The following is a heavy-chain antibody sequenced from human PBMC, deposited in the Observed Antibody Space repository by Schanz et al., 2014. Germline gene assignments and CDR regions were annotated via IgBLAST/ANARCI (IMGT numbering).Heavy chain of an antibody. D-gene: IGHD3-3*01. V-gene: IGHV1-3*04. J-gene: IGHJ4*02. Sequence: QVHLVQSGAEVKRPGASVKVSCKASEYSFTSYSMHWVRQAPGQRLEWMGWIYTGSGDTKYSQNFQGRVTMTTDTSTSTAYMALTDLRSDDTAVYYCARDRRFFDRDDLYYFDSWGQGTLVTVSS. CDR1: EYSFTSYS. CDR3: ARDRRFFDRDDLYYFDS. CDR2: IYTGSGDT.